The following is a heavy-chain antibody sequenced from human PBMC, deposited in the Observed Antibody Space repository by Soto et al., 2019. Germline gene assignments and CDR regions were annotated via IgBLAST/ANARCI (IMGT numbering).Heavy chain of an antibody. CDR3: VKDLRGGSSG. CDR1: GFTLSTYA. CDR2: ITGSGGST. J-gene: IGHJ4*02. V-gene: IGHV3-23*01. D-gene: IGHD6-19*01. Sequence: GGSLRLSCEASGFTLSTYAMTWVRQAPGKGLDWVSCITGSGGSTFHADSVKGRFTISRDNSKNTLYLQMNSLRVDDTAVYYCVKDLRGGSSGWSRGTLVTVSS.